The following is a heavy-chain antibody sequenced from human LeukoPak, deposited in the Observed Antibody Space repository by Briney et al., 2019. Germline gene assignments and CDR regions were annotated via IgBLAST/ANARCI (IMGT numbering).Heavy chain of an antibody. J-gene: IGHJ5*02. CDR2: IYHSGST. D-gene: IGHD2-15*01. V-gene: IGHV4-30-2*01. Sequence: SETLSLTCAVSGGSISSGGYSWSWIRQPPGKGLEWIGYIYHSGSTYYNPSLKSRVTISVDRSKSQFSLKLSSVTAADTAVYYCARGAIAAKNNWFDPWGQGTLVTVSS. CDR1: GGSISSGGYS. CDR3: ARGAIAAKNNWFDP.